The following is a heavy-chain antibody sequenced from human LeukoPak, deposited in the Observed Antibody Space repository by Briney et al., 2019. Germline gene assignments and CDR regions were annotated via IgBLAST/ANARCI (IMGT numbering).Heavy chain of an antibody. CDR1: GFIFSSYS. CDR2: ISSSSYI. CDR3: AAGDYGAFDI. Sequence: GGSLRLSCAASGFIFSSYSMNWVRQAPGKGLEWVSSISSSSYIYDADSLKFTFTISKDNAKNSLYLHMNSLRDEDAAVYYCAAGDYGAFDIWGQGTMVTVSS. D-gene: IGHD4-17*01. J-gene: IGHJ3*02. V-gene: IGHV3-21*01.